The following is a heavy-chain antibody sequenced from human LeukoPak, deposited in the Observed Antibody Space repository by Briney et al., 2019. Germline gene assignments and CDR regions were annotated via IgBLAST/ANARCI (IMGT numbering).Heavy chain of an antibody. CDR2: ISGSGGST. V-gene: IGHV3-23*01. CDR1: GFTFSSYA. Sequence: GGSLRLSRAASGFTFSSYAMSWVRQAPGKGLEWVSAISGSGGSTYYADSVKGRFTISRDNSKNTLYLQMNSLRAEDTAVYYCARDPADDYYGSGSTGDYWGQGTLVTVSS. J-gene: IGHJ4*02. D-gene: IGHD3-10*01. CDR3: ARDPADDYYGSGSTGDY.